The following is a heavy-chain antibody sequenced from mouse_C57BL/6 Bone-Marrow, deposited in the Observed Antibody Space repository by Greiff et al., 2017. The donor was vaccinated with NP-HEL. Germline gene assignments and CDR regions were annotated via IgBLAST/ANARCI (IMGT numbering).Heavy chain of an antibody. J-gene: IGHJ4*01. D-gene: IGHD2-2*01. CDR1: GYTFTSYT. V-gene: IGHV1-4*01. CDR2: INPSSGYT. Sequence: VHLVESGAELARPGASVKMSCKASGYTFTSYTMHWVKQRPGQGLEWIGYINPSSGYTKYNQKFKDKATLTADKSSSTAYMQLSSLTSEDSAVYYCARSNGYDLYYAMDYWGQGTSVTVSS. CDR3: ARSNGYDLYYAMDY.